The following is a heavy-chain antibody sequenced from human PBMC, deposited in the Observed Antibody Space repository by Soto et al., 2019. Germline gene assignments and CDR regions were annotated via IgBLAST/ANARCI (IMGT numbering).Heavy chain of an antibody. J-gene: IGHJ4*02. V-gene: IGHV3-23*01. CDR2: LSGSGGST. CDR1: GFTFSSYP. CDR3: SKDHSGRYDS. D-gene: IGHD1-26*01. Sequence: PGGSLRLSCAASGFTFSSYPMSWVRQAPGKGLEWVSALSGSGGSTYYADSVKGRLTISRDNSKNTLYLQMNSLRAEDTAVYYYSKDHSGRYDSWGQGTLVTVSS.